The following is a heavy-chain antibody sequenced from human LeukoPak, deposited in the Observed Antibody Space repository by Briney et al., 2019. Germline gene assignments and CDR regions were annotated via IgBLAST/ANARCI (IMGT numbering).Heavy chain of an antibody. J-gene: IGHJ3*02. D-gene: IGHD4-23*01. CDR3: ARDTYGGNDAFDI. CDR1: GGSVSSGSYY. CDR2: NYYSGST. V-gene: IGHV4-61*01. Sequence: SETLSLTCTVSGGSVSSGSYYWSWIRQPPGKGLEWIGHNYYSGSTNYNPSLKSRVTISVDTSKNQFSLRLSSVTAADTAVYYCARDTYGGNDAFDIWGQGTMVTVSS.